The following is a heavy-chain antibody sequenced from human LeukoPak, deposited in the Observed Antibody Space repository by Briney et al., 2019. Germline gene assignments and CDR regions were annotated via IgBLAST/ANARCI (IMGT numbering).Heavy chain of an antibody. CDR3: ARGEYYDTSGDRKNWFGP. J-gene: IGHJ5*02. D-gene: IGHD3-22*01. V-gene: IGHV4-34*01. CDR1: GGSFSGYY. CDR2: INHSGST. Sequence: SETLSLTCAVYGGSFSGYYWSWIRQPPGKGLEWIGEINHSGSTNYNPSLKSRVTMSVDTSKDQFSLKLTSVTAADTAMYYCARGEYYDTSGDRKNWFGPWGQGTLVTVSP.